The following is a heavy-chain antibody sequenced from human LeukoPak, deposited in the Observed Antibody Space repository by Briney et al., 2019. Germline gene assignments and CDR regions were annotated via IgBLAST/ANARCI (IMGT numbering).Heavy chain of an antibody. CDR1: GGSISSSSYY. V-gene: IGHV4-39*01. CDR2: IYYSGST. Sequence: PSETLSLTCTVSGGSISSSSYYWGWIRQPPGKGLEWIGSIYYSGSTYYNPSLKSRVTISVGTSQNQFSLKLSSVTAADTAVYYCARHKADSSGFSFDYWGQGTLVTVSS. D-gene: IGHD3-22*01. CDR3: ARHKADSSGFSFDY. J-gene: IGHJ4*02.